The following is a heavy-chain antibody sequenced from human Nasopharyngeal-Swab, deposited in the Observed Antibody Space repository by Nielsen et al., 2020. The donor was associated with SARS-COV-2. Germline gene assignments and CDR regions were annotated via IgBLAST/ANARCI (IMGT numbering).Heavy chain of an antibody. J-gene: IGHJ4*02. CDR2: IYYSGST. Sequence: SETLSLTCTVSGGSISSGDYYWSWIRQPPGKGLEWIGYIYYSGSTNYNPSLKSRVTISVDTSKNQFSLKLSSVTAADTAVYYCARGGGVGATPAPNAFDYWGQGTLVTVSS. CDR1: GGSISSGDYY. CDR3: ARGGGVGATPAPNAFDY. D-gene: IGHD1-26*01. V-gene: IGHV4-30-4*01.